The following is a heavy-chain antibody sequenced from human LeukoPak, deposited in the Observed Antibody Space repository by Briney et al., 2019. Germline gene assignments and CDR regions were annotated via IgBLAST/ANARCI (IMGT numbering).Heavy chain of an antibody. V-gene: IGHV3-21*01. Sequence: PGGSLRLSCAASGFTFSSYSMNWVRQAPGKGLEWVSSISSSSSYIYYADSVKGRFTISRDNSKNTLYLQMNSLRAEDTAVYYCARGGAIAAAGIYFDYWGQGTLVTVSS. CDR1: GFTFSSYS. CDR3: ARGGAIAAAGIYFDY. CDR2: ISSSSSYI. D-gene: IGHD6-13*01. J-gene: IGHJ4*02.